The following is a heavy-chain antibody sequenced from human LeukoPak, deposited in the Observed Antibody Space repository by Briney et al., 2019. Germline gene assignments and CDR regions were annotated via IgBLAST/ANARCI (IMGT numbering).Heavy chain of an antibody. V-gene: IGHV1-18*01. CDR2: ISAYNGNT. CDR3: AREGDYSSGWDRADY. J-gene: IGHJ4*02. Sequence: GASVKVSCKASGYTFTSYGITWVRQASGQGLEWLGWISAYNGNTNHAQKFQDRVTMTTDTSTSTAYVELRSLRSDDTAVYYCAREGDYSSGWDRADYWGQGTLVTVSS. D-gene: IGHD6-19*01. CDR1: GYTFTSYG.